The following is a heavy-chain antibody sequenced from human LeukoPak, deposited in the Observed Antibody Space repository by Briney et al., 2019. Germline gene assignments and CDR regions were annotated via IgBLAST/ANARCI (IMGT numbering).Heavy chain of an antibody. V-gene: IGHV4-59*08. CDR3: ARQGGYASPFDY. CDR2: IYNSGST. J-gene: IGHJ4*02. Sequence: SETLSLTCSVSGGSISSYYWSWIRQPPGKGLEWIGNIYNSGSTNYNPSLKSRVTISVDSSKKQFSLKLISVTAADTAVYYCARQGGYASPFDYWGQGTLVTVSS. CDR1: GGSISSYY. D-gene: IGHD5-12*01.